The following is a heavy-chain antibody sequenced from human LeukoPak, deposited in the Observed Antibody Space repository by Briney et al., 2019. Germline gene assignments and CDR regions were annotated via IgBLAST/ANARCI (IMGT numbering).Heavy chain of an antibody. D-gene: IGHD3-22*01. CDR3: ARGVGGRGSSGYYPLDY. V-gene: IGHV1-69*01. CDR2: PIFGTA. Sequence: PIFGTANYAQKFQGRVTITADESTSTAYMELNSLRSEDTAVYYCARGVGGRGSSGYYPLDYWGQGTLVTVSS. J-gene: IGHJ4*02.